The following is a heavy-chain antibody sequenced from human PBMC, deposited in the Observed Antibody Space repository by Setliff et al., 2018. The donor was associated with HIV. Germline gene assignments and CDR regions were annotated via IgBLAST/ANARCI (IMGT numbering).Heavy chain of an antibody. CDR1: GGTFSSYA. Sequence: ASVKVSCKASGGTFSSYAISWVRQAPGQGLDWMGGIIPVFGTTNYAQKFQGRVTITADESTSTAYMELSSLRSEDTAVYYCARGGVYYYDSSGWSMDYWGQGTLVTVS. V-gene: IGHV1-69*13. CDR3: ARGGVYYYDSSGWSMDY. CDR2: IIPVFGTT. J-gene: IGHJ4*02. D-gene: IGHD3-22*01.